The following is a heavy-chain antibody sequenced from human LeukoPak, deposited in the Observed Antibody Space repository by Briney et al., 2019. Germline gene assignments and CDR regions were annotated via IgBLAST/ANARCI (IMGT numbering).Heavy chain of an antibody. Sequence: GGSLRLSCAASGFTVSSNYMSWARQAPGKGLEWVSVIYSGGSTYYADSVKGRFTISRDNSKNTLYLQMNSLRAEDTAVYYCARNGGVAAATFDYWGQGTLVTVSS. J-gene: IGHJ4*02. D-gene: IGHD6-13*01. CDR3: ARNGGVAAATFDY. CDR1: GFTVSSNY. CDR2: IYSGGST. V-gene: IGHV3-53*01.